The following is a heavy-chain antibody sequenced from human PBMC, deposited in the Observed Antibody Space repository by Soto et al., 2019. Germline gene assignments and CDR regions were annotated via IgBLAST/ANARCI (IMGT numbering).Heavy chain of an antibody. CDR1: GYNFRTYW. D-gene: IGHD2-21*02. Sequence: GESLKISCKGSGYNFRTYWIGWVRQMPGKGLEWMGIIYPGDSDTRYSPSFQGQVTISADKSISTAYLQWSSLKASDTAMYYCARQSSLAYCGGDCFDGMDVWGQGTTVTVSS. J-gene: IGHJ6*02. V-gene: IGHV5-51*01. CDR3: ARQSSLAYCGGDCFDGMDV. CDR2: IYPGDSDT.